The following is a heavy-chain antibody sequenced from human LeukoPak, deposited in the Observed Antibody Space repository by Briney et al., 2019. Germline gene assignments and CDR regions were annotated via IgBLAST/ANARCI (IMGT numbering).Heavy chain of an antibody. CDR1: GVTFSTYT. J-gene: IGHJ6*02. V-gene: IGHV3-23*01. Sequence: RGSLRLSCAASGVTFSTYTMSWVRQAPGKRLEWVSSIGGSGVSTYYADSVKGRFTISRDNSKNTLSLQMSSLRAEDTAVYYCAKISKYYALDVWGQGTTVTVSS. CDR3: AKISKYYALDV. CDR2: IGGSGVST.